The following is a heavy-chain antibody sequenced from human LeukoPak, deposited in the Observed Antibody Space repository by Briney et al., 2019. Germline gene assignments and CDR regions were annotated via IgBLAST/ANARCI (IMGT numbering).Heavy chain of an antibody. CDR2: INHSGST. V-gene: IGHV4-34*01. CDR3: ATESGHYYGSGSYSPWGSIKEYYYGMDV. J-gene: IGHJ6*02. CDR1: GGSFSGYY. Sequence: SETLSLTCAVYGGSFSGYYWSWIRQPPGKGLEWIGEINHSGSTNYNPSLKSRVTISVDTSKNQFSLKLSSVTAADTAVYYCATESGHYYGSGSYSPWGSIKEYYYGMDVWGQGTTVTVSS. D-gene: IGHD3-10*01.